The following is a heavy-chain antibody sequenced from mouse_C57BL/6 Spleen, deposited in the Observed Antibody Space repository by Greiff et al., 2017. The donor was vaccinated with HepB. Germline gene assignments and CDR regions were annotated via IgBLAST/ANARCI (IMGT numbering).Heavy chain of an antibody. Sequence: LVESGPELVKPGASVKISCKASGYSFTDYNMNWVKQSNGKSLEWIGVINPNYGTTSYNQKFKGKATLTVDQSSSTAYMQLNSLTSEDSAVYYCARSGTTVVAYYFDYWGQGTTLTVSS. CDR1: GYSFTDYN. D-gene: IGHD1-1*01. CDR2: INPNYGTT. J-gene: IGHJ2*01. CDR3: ARSGTTVVAYYFDY. V-gene: IGHV1-39*01.